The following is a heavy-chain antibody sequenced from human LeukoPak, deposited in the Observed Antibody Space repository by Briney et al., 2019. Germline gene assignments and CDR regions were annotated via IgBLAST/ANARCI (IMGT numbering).Heavy chain of an antibody. CDR1: GGSTSSGSYY. D-gene: IGHD2-15*01. V-gene: IGHV4-61*02. CDR3: AVEVANWFDP. Sequence: SETLSLTCTVSGGSTSSGSYYWSWIRQPAGKGLEWIGRIYTSGSTNYNPSLKSRVTISVDTSKNQFSLKLSSVTAADTAVYYCAVEVANWFDPWGQGTLVTVSS. J-gene: IGHJ5*02. CDR2: IYTSGST.